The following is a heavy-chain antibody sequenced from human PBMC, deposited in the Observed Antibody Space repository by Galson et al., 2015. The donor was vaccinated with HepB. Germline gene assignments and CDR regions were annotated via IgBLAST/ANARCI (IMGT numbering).Heavy chain of an antibody. Sequence: SLRLSCAASGFTFSSYSMHWVRQAPGKGLEWVSAISSSSSYIYYAASVKGRFTISRDNAKNSLYLQMNSLRAEDTAVSYCARDPPDLTRYYYYYMDVWGKGTTVTVSS. V-gene: IGHV3-21*01. D-gene: IGHD4/OR15-4a*01. CDR2: ISSSSSYI. J-gene: IGHJ6*03. CDR1: GFTFSSYS. CDR3: ARDPPDLTRYYYYYMDV.